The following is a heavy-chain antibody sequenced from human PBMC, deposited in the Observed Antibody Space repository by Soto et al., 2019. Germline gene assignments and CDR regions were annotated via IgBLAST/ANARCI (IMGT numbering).Heavy chain of an antibody. V-gene: IGHV1-18*01. CDR2: ISAYNGNT. CDR1: GYTFTSYG. Sequence: ASVKVSCKASGYTFTSYGISWVRQAPGQGLEWMGWISAYNGNTNYAQKLQGRVTMTTDTSTSTAYMELRSLRSDDTAVYYCARDVYCSGGSCYSTLGDFDIWGQGTMVTVSS. J-gene: IGHJ3*02. D-gene: IGHD2-15*01. CDR3: ARDVYCSGGSCYSTLGDFDI.